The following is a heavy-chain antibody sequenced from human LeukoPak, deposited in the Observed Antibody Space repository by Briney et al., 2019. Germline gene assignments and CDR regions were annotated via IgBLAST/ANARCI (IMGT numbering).Heavy chain of an antibody. D-gene: IGHD1-26*01. J-gene: IGHJ4*02. V-gene: IGHV4-39*07. CDR2: IYYSVST. CDR1: GAFISSTNNF. CDR3: ARLGARRGRGELRPRFDY. Sequence: SETLSLTCTVSGAFISSTNNFWGWIRQTPGKGLEWIATIYYSVSTYYNPSLKSRLSISVDTSKNQFSLKLSSVTAADTALYYCARLGARRGRGELRPRFDYWGQGTLVTVSS.